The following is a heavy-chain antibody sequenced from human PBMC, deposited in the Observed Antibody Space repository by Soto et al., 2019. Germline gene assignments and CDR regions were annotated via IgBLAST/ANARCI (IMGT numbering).Heavy chain of an antibody. CDR2: INHIGGA. J-gene: IGHJ5*02. CDR3: ARGNWALRFDP. V-gene: IGHV4-34*01. CDR1: GGSFSGYY. D-gene: IGHD3-16*01. Sequence: VQLQQWGAGLVKPSETLSLTCAVYGGSFSGYYWSWIRQPPGKGLAWIGEINHIGGANYDPSLNSRVIISLDTSKNQFTLRLSSVTAADTAVYYCARGNWALRFDPWGQGTLVTVSS.